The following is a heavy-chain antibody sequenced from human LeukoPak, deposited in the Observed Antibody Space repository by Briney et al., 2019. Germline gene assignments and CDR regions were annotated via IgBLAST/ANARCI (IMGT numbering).Heavy chain of an antibody. CDR2: IKQDGSEK. D-gene: IGHD4-17*01. CDR3: YGQSYLFDS. J-gene: IGHJ4*02. V-gene: IGHV3-7*01. CDR1: GFTFSNHL. Sequence: PGGSLRLSCAASGFTFSNHLMSWVRQAPGKGLEWVANIKQDGSEKYYVDSVEGRFTISRDNAKSSLYLQMNSLRAEDTAVYYCYGQSYLFDSWGQGTLVTVSS.